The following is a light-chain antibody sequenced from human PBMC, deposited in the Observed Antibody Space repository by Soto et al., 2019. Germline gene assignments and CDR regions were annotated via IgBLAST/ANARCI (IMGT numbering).Light chain of an antibody. J-gene: IGLJ2*01. Sequence: QPVLTQSPSASASLGASVKLTCTLSSGHSSYAIAWHQQQPEKGPRYLMKLNSDGSHSKGDGIPDRFSGSSSGAERYLTIARLQSEDEAEYYCQTWGSGIQIFGGGTKLTVL. CDR3: QTWGSGIQI. CDR1: SGHSSYA. V-gene: IGLV4-69*01. CDR2: LNSDGSH.